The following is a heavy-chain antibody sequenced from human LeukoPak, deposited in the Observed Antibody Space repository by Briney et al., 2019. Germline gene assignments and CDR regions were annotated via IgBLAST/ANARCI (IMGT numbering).Heavy chain of an antibody. D-gene: IGHD3-10*01. Sequence: SETLSLTCAVYGGSFSGYYWSWIRQPPGKGLEWIGEINHSGSTNYNPSLKSRVTISVDTSKNQFSLKLSSVTAADTAVYYCARGLPPMVRGRWFDPWGQGTLVTVSS. CDR3: ARGLPPMVRGRWFDP. CDR2: INHSGST. J-gene: IGHJ5*02. CDR1: GGSFSGYY. V-gene: IGHV4-34*01.